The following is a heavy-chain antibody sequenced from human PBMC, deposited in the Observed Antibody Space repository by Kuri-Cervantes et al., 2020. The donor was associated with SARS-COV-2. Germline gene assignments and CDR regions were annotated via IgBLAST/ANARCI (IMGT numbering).Heavy chain of an antibody. J-gene: IGHJ4*02. CDR2: IRSKANSYAT. V-gene: IGHV3-73*01. Sequence: GESLKISCAASGLTFSGSAMHWVRQASGKGLEWVGRIRSKANSYATAYAASVKGRFTISRDDSKNTAYLQMNSLKTEDTAVYYCAKDDGGSFGLFDNWGQGILVTVSS. CDR3: AKDDGGSFGLFDN. CDR1: GLTFSGSA. D-gene: IGHD1-26*01.